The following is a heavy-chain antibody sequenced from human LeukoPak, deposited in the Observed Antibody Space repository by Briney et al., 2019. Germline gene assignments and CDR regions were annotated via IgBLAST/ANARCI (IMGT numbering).Heavy chain of an antibody. J-gene: IGHJ4*02. D-gene: IGHD6-6*01. CDR1: GYTFTGYY. Sequence: ASVKVSCKASGYTFTGYYMHWVRQAPGQGLEWMGWINPNSGDTNYAQKFQGRVTMTRDTSISTAYMALSRLRSDDTAVYYCARAAARRGEFDYWGQGTLVTVSS. CDR2: INPNSGDT. V-gene: IGHV1-2*02. CDR3: ARAAARRGEFDY.